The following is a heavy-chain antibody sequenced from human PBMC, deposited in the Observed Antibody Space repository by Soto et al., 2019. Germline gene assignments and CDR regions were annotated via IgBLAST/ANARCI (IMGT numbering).Heavy chain of an antibody. CDR1: GGSVSSGGYY. D-gene: IGHD2-8*01. CDR2: IYYSGTT. J-gene: IGHJ4*02. CDR3: ARRALPQCINGVCYKDGFWDY. Sequence: SETLSLTCTVSGGSVSSGGYYWSWIRQHPGTVLEWIGYIYYSGTTYFNPSLKSRASISLDTSKNEFSLKLTSVTAADTAVYYCARRALPQCINGVCYKDGFWDYWGQGALVTVSS. V-gene: IGHV4-31*03.